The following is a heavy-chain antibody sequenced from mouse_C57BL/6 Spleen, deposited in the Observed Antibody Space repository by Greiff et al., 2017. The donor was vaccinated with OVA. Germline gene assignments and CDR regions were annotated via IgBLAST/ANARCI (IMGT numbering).Heavy chain of an antibody. CDR3: ASVHLLTIYVEGTCCAY. V-gene: IGHV1-81*01. J-gene: IGHJ2*01. CDR1: GYTFTSYG. Sequence: QVQLQQSGAELARPGASVKLSCKASGYTFTSYGISWVKQRTGQGLEWIGEIYPRSGNTYYNEKFKGKATLSADKSYSTAYLEIRSLTSEDSAVYICASVHLLTIYVEGTCCAYWGQGTPLTVSA. D-gene: IGHD1-3*01. CDR2: IYPRSGNT.